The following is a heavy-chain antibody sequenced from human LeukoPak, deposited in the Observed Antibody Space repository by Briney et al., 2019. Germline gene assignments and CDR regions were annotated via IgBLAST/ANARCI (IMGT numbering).Heavy chain of an antibody. CDR1: GFTFTNYW. CDR3: ARDPGSSAFDY. J-gene: IGHJ4*02. D-gene: IGHD5/OR15-5a*01. Sequence: PGGSLRLSCAASGFTFTNYWMTWVRQAPGKGLEFVANINQDERVKTYVGSVKCRFTISRENAGNSLHLQMNSLGVEDTAVYYCARDPGSSAFDYWGQGTLATVSS. CDR2: INQDERVK. V-gene: IGHV3-7*01.